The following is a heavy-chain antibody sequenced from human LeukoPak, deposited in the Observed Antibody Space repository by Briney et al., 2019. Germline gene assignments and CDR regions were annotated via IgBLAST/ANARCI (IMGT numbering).Heavy chain of an antibody. CDR3: AHVVRFLDKWLDWYFDL. V-gene: IGHV2-5*01. Sequence: SGPTLVNPTPTLTLTCTFSGFSLRTSGVGVGWIRQPPGKALEWLALIYWHDDKRYSPSLKSRLTITKDTSKNQVVLTMTNMDPVDTATYYCAHVVRFLDKWLDWYFDLWGRGTLVTVSS. CDR1: GFSLRTSGVG. J-gene: IGHJ2*01. D-gene: IGHD3-3*01. CDR2: IYWHDDK.